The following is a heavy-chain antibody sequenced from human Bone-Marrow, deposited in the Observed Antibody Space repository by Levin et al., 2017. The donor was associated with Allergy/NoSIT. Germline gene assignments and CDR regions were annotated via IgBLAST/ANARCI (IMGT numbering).Heavy chain of an antibody. J-gene: IGHJ6*03. CDR1: GFTFSSYW. CDR3: ARGGHSTICVVVVLTGDV. CDR2: INSDGSST. V-gene: IGHV3-74*01. Sequence: PGGSLRLSCAASGFTFSSYWMHWVRQAPGKGLVWVSRINSDGSSTSYADSVKGRFTISRDNAKNTLYLQMNSLRAEDTAVYYCARGGHSTICVVVVLTGDVWGKGTTVTVS. D-gene: IGHD3-3*01.